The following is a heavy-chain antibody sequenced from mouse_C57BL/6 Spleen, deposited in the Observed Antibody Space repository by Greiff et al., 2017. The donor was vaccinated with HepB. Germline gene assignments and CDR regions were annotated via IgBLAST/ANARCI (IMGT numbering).Heavy chain of an antibody. Sequence: EVQLQQSGPVLVKPGASVKMSCKASGYTFTDYYMNWVKQSHGKSLEWIGVINPYNGGTSYNQKFKGKATLTVDKSSSTAYMELNSLTSEDSAVYYCARNHGRLYAMDYWGQGTSVTVSS. CDR3: ARNHGRLYAMDY. CDR2: INPYNGGT. D-gene: IGHD1-1*01. CDR1: GYTFTDYY. J-gene: IGHJ4*01. V-gene: IGHV1-19*01.